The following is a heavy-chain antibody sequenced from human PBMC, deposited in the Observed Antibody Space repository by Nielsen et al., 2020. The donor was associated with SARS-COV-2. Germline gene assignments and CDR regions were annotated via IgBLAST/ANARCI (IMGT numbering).Heavy chain of an antibody. D-gene: IGHD4-17*01. CDR3: ARPYGDYENVFDI. CDR1: GYTFTSHG. J-gene: IGHJ3*02. Sequence: ASAKVSCKASGYTFTSHGINWVRQAPGQGLEWVGWIRTYDENTSHAQKSQGRVTMTTDTSTNTAYMELRSLKSDDTAVYYCARPYGDYENVFDIWGQGTMVTVSS. V-gene: IGHV1-18*01. CDR2: IRTYDENT.